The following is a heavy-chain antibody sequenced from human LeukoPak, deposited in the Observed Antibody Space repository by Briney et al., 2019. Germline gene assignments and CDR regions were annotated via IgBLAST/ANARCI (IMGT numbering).Heavy chain of an antibody. Sequence: GGSLRLSCAASRFTFSSYGMHWVRQAPGKGLEWVAVIWYDGSNKYYADSVKGRFTISRDNSKNTLYLQMNSLRAEDTAVYYCARATRDHLLLFDYWGQGTLVTVSS. CDR1: RFTFSSYG. J-gene: IGHJ4*02. V-gene: IGHV3-33*01. D-gene: IGHD2/OR15-2a*01. CDR3: ARATRDHLLLFDY. CDR2: IWYDGSNK.